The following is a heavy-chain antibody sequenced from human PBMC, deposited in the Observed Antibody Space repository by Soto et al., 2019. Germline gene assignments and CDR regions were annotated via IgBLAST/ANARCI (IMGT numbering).Heavy chain of an antibody. CDR2: INPILSMS. J-gene: IGHJ4*02. CDR3: VSSYGSGYRAFDY. CDR1: GDTFTFYS. D-gene: IGHD3-10*01. Sequence: QVQLVQSGAEVKKPGSSVRVSCKASGDTFTFYSINWVRQAPGLGLEWMGRINPILSMSNYAQRFQGRVTMTADKSTSTAYMELSSLRSEDTAMYYCVSSYGSGYRAFDYWGQGALVTVSS. V-gene: IGHV1-69*02.